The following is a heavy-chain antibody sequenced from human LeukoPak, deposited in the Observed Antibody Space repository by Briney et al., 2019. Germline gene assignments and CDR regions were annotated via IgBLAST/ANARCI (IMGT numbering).Heavy chain of an antibody. D-gene: IGHD3-3*01. J-gene: IGHJ4*02. CDR3: ARGRFWSGYYPEAFDY. CDR2: IGTAGDT. CDR1: GFTFSSYD. V-gene: IGHV3-13*01. Sequence: GGSRRLSCAASGFTFSSYDMHWVRQATGKGLEWVSAIGTAGDTYYPGSVKGRFTISRENAKNSLYLQMNSLRAGDTAVYYCARGRFWSGYYPEAFDYWGQGTLVTVSS.